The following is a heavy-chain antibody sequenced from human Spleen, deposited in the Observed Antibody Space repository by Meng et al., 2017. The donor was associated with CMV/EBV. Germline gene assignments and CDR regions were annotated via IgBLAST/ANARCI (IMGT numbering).Heavy chain of an antibody. CDR3: GRLAFVGSGVFGGLFDY. V-gene: IGHV5-51*01. CDR2: IYPGDSDT. J-gene: IGHJ4*02. CDR1: GYNFASDW. D-gene: IGHD3-10*01. Sequence: ESLKISCKGSGYNFASDWIGWVRQMPGKGLEWMGIIYPGDSDTRYSPSFHGQVNISADKSISTAYLQWSSLKASDTGVYYCGRLAFVGSGVFGGLFDYWGQGTVVTVSS.